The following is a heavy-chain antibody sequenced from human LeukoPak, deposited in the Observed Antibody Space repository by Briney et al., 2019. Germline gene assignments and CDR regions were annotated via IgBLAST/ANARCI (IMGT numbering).Heavy chain of an antibody. CDR2: ITGGSGST. D-gene: IGHD3-16*01. Sequence: GGSLRLFCAASGFTFSNFAMSWVRQAPGKGLEWVSTITGGSGSTFYADSVKGRPTISRDNSKDTVFVQMDSLRGDDTAVYFCAKDTGRLGVREVFDFWGQGTMVTVSS. V-gene: IGHV3-23*01. J-gene: IGHJ3*01. CDR1: GFTFSNFA. CDR3: AKDTGRLGVREVFDF.